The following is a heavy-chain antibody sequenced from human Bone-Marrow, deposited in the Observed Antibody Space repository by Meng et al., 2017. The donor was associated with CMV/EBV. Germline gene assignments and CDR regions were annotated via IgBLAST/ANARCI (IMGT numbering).Heavy chain of an antibody. Sequence: SVKVSCKASGYTFTGYYMHWVRQAPGQGLEWMGGIIPIFGTANYAQKFQGRVTITTDESTSTAYMELSSLRSEDTAVYYCAGSYYDFWSGYLDYYYGMDVWGQGTTVTVSS. CDR3: AGSYYDFWSGYLDYYYGMDV. CDR2: IIPIFGTA. CDR1: GYTFTGYY. D-gene: IGHD3-3*01. J-gene: IGHJ6*02. V-gene: IGHV1-69*05.